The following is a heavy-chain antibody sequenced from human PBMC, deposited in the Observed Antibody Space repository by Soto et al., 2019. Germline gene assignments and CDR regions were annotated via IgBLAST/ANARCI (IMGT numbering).Heavy chain of an antibody. J-gene: IGHJ6*03. V-gene: IGHV1-18*01. CDR2: ISAYNGNT. CDR1: GYTFTSYG. D-gene: IGHD1-1*01. CDR3: ARDRRQLEANYYYYMDV. Sequence: GASVKVSCKASGYTFTSYGISWVRQAPGQGLEWMGWISAYNGNTNYAQKLQGRVTMTTDTSTSTAYMELRSLRSDDTAVYYCARDRRQLEANYYYYMDVWGKGTTVTVSS.